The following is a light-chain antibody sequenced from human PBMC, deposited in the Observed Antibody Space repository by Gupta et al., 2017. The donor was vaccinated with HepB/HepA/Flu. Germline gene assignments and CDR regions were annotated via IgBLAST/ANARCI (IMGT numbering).Light chain of an antibody. CDR2: EVS. Sequence: QSALTQPASVSGSPGQSITISYTGTSSDVGTYNFLSWYQQHSGKAPKLMIYEVSQRPSGVSSRFSASKSGNTASLTISGLQGDDESDYYCSTYAGNGIYFFVTGTKVTVL. CDR3: STYAGNGIYF. V-gene: IGLV2-23*02. CDR1: SSDVGTYNF. J-gene: IGLJ1*01.